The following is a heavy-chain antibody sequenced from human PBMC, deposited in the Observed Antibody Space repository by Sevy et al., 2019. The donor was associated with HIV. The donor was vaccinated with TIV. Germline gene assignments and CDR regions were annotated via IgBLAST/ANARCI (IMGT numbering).Heavy chain of an antibody. CDR3: ARAWGAVTTRYYYYGMDV. J-gene: IGHJ6*02. CDR1: GYTFTGYY. V-gene: IGHV1-2*02. CDR2: INPNSGGT. Sequence: ASVKVSCKASGYTFTGYYMHWVRQAPGQGLEWMGWINPNSGGTNYAQKFQGRVTMTRDTSISTAYMELSRLRSDDTAVYYCARAWGAVTTRYYYYGMDVWGHGTTVTVSS. D-gene: IGHD4-4*01.